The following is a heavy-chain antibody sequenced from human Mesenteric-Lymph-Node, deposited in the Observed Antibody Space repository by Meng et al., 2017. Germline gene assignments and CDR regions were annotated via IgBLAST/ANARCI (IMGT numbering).Heavy chain of an antibody. CDR2: IYRDGTT. V-gene: IGHV3-66*02. Sequence: GGSLRLSCAASGFSVSTNYINWVRQAPGKGLEWVSVIYRDGTTYYSDSVKGRFTITRDSFKNTVYLQMNSLRVEDTAVYYCARALDSSGYRQYFQDWGQGTLVTVSS. CDR3: ARALDSSGYRQYFQD. J-gene: IGHJ1*01. CDR1: GFSVSTNY. D-gene: IGHD3-22*01.